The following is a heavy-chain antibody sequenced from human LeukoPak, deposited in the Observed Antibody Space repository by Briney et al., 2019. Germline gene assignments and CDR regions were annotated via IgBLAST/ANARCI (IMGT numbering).Heavy chain of an antibody. CDR2: IYHSGST. D-gene: IGHD6-6*01. J-gene: IGHJ4*02. CDR3: ARAVGGSSLFDL. CDR1: GGSISSGGYY. Sequence: SQTLSLTCTVSGGSISSGGYYWSWIRQPPGKGLEWIGYIYHSGSTYYNPSLKSRVTISVDRSKNQFSLKLSSVTAADTAVYYCARAVGGSSLFDLWGQGTLVTVSS. V-gene: IGHV4-30-2*01.